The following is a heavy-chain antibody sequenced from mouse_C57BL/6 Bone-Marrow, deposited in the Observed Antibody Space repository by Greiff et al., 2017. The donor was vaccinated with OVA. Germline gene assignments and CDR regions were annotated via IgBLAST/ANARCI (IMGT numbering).Heavy chain of an antibody. D-gene: IGHD2-5*01. CDR3: VLRGYSNYSYYAMDY. CDR2: IDPSDSET. Sequence: VQLQQPGAELVRPGSSVKLSCKASGYTFTSYWMHWVKQRPIQGLEWIVNIDPSDSETHYNQKFKDKATLTVDKSSSTAYMQLSSLTSEDSAVYYCVLRGYSNYSYYAMDYWGQGTSVTVSS. CDR1: GYTFTSYW. V-gene: IGHV1-52*01. J-gene: IGHJ4*01.